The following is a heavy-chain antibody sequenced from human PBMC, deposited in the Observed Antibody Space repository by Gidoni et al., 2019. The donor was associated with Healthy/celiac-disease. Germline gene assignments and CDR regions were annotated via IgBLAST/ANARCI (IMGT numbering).Heavy chain of an antibody. V-gene: IGHV1-69*01. Sequence: QVQRVKSGAEGKKRGSSVKVSCKASGGTCSSYAISWVRQAPGQGLEWMGGIIPIFGTANYAQKFQGRVTITADESTRTAYMELSSLRSEDTAVYYCASTYCGGDCHSYYYYGMDVWGQGTTVTVSS. D-gene: IGHD2-21*02. CDR1: GGTCSSYA. CDR3: ASTYCGGDCHSYYYYGMDV. CDR2: IIPIFGTA. J-gene: IGHJ6*02.